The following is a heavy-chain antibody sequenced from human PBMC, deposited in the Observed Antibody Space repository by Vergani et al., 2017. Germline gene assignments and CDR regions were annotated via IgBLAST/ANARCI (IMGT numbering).Heavy chain of an antibody. CDR3: SRENYDNYNGEY. J-gene: IGHJ4*02. CDR1: GFTLSTFW. Sequence: EVQLVESGGGLVQPGGSLRLSCAASGFTLSTFWMTWVRQAPGKGLEWVANINKDGSEKYYGHSVKGRFTISRDNAMNSLYLQMNSLRADDTAIYFCSRENYDNYNGEYWGQGTLVTVSA. V-gene: IGHV3-7*01. D-gene: IGHD3-22*01. CDR2: INKDGSEK.